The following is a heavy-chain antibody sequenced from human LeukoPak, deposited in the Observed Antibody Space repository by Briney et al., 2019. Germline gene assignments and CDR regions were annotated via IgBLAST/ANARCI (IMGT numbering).Heavy chain of an antibody. D-gene: IGHD5/OR15-5a*01. Sequence: TSETLSLTCNVSGGSFNKYYWSWVRQPPGKGLEWIGYIYGSGFTNYSPSLKSRLTISADTSNNQFSLKLSSVTAADTAVYYCGRAAGTKSYGLRGTIDHWSQGALVTVS. V-gene: IGHV4-59*01. CDR1: GGSFNKYY. J-gene: IGHJ4*02. CDR3: GRAAGTKSYGLRGTIDH. CDR2: IYGSGFT.